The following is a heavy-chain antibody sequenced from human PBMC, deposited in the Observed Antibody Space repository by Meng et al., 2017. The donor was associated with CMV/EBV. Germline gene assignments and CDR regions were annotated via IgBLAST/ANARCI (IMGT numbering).Heavy chain of an antibody. CDR2: ISAYNGNT. Sequence: ASEKVSCKASGYTFTSYGISWVRQAPGQGLEWMGWISAYNGNTNYAQKFQGRVTMTRDTSISTAYMELSRLRSDDTAVYYCARDFRYDFWSGLFTNWGQGTLVTVSS. V-gene: IGHV1-18*01. J-gene: IGHJ4*02. CDR3: ARDFRYDFWSGLFTN. CDR1: GYTFTSYG. D-gene: IGHD3-3*01.